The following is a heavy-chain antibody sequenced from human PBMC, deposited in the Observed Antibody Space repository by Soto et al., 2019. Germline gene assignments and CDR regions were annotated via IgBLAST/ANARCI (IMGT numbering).Heavy chain of an antibody. J-gene: IGHJ1*01. D-gene: IGHD4-17*01. CDR3: ARDKGLDYGDYVPH. CDR2: ISSSSSYT. V-gene: IGHV3-11*06. CDR1: GFTFSDYY. Sequence: GGSLRLSCAASGFTFSDYYMSWIRQAPGKGLEWVSYISSSSSYTNYADSVKGRFTISRDNAKNSLYLQMNSLRAEDTAVYYCARDKGLDYGDYVPHWGQGTLVTVSS.